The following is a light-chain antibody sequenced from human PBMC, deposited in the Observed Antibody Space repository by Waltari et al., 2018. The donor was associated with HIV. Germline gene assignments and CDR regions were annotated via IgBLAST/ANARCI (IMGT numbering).Light chain of an antibody. V-gene: IGKV1-33*01. J-gene: IGKJ4*01. Sequence: IQMTQSPSSLSASVGDRVTITCQASQDISNYLNWYQQKPGKAPKLLIYDASSLETGVPSRFSGSGSGTDFTFTISSLQPEDIATYYCQQYDNLLLAFGGGTKVEVK. CDR1: QDISNY. CDR3: QQYDNLLLA. CDR2: DAS.